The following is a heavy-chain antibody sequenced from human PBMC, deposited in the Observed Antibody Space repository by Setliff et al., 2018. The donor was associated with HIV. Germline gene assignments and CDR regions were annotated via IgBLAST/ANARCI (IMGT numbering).Heavy chain of an antibody. J-gene: IGHJ4*02. D-gene: IGHD3-10*01. V-gene: IGHV3-74*03. CDR2: INSDGSNI. CDR3: ATEGESASYYFED. CDR1: GFTFSSRW. Sequence: PGGSLRLSCVASGFTFSSRWMHWVRQAPGKRPEWVSRINSDGSNIMYADSVKGRFTMSRDNAKNRLHLQMNSLRVDDTAMYYCATEGESASYYFEDWGQGTLVTVSS.